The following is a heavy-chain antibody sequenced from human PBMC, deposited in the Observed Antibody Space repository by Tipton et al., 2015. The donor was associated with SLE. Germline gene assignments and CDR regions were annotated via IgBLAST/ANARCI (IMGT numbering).Heavy chain of an antibody. CDR3: ARDGLGWGYYYYMDV. V-gene: IGHV4-61*02. J-gene: IGHJ6*03. D-gene: IGHD5/OR15-5a*01. CDR1: GGSISSGSYY. CDR2: VYTSGIT. Sequence: TLSLTCTVSGGSISSGSYYWNWIRQPAGKGLQWIGRVYTSGITYFNPSLRSRVTISVDTSKNHFSLRVTSVTAADTAVYYCARDGLGWGYYYYMDVWGKGTTVTVSS.